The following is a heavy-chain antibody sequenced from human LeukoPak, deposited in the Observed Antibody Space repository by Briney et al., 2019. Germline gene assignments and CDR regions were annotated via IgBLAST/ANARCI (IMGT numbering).Heavy chain of an antibody. CDR1: GYTFTSYA. J-gene: IGHJ4*02. V-gene: IGHV1-69*13. D-gene: IGHD6-13*01. CDR3: ARAAGPSYSSSWFDY. CDR2: IIPIFGTA. Sequence: VASVKVSCKASGYTFTSYAMHWVRQAPGQRLEWMGGIIPIFGTANYAQRFQGRVTITADESTSTAYMELSSLRSEDTAVYYCARAAGPSYSSSWFDYWGQGTLVTVSS.